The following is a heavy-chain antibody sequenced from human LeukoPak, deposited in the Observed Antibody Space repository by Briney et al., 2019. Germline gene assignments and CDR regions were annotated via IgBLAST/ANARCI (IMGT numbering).Heavy chain of an antibody. D-gene: IGHD3-22*01. J-gene: IGHJ4*02. Sequence: SETLSLTCTVSGGSISSYYWSWIRQPPGKGLEWIGEINHSGSTNYNPSLKSRVTISVDTSKNQFSLKLSSVTAADTAVYYCARGHDDSSGYAFGYWGQGTLVTVSS. CDR2: INHSGST. CDR3: ARGHDDSSGYAFGY. CDR1: GGSISSYY. V-gene: IGHV4-34*01.